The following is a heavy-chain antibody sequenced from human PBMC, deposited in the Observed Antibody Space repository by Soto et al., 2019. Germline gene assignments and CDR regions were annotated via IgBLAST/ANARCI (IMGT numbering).Heavy chain of an antibody. Sequence: QVQLVESGGGVVQPGRSLRLSCAASGFTFSSYAMHWVRQAPGKGLEWVAVISYDGSNKYYADAVKGRFTISSDNSKNTLYLQMNSLRAEDTAVYYCARVPRVAVAGDYWGQGTLVTVSS. CDR2: ISYDGSNK. CDR3: ARVPRVAVAGDY. CDR1: GFTFSSYA. V-gene: IGHV3-30-3*01. D-gene: IGHD6-19*01. J-gene: IGHJ4*02.